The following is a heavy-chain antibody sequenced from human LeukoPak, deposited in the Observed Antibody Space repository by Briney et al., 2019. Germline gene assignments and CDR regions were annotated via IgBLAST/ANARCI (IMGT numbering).Heavy chain of an antibody. CDR3: AKVRRLGELSLYNIYFDY. V-gene: IGHV1-46*01. CDR2: INPSGGST. Sequence: ASVKVSCKASGYTFTSYYMHWVRQAPGQGLEWMGIINPSGGSTSYAQKFQGRVTMTRDMSTSTVYMELSSLRSEDTAVYYCAKVRRLGELSLYNIYFDYWGQGTLVTVSS. J-gene: IGHJ4*02. D-gene: IGHD3-16*02. CDR1: GYTFTSYY.